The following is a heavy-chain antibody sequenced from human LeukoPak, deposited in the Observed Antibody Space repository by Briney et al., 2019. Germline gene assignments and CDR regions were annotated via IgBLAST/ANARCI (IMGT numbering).Heavy chain of an antibody. V-gene: IGHV3-30*02. Sequence: GGSLRLSCSASGFNLNTYAMHWVRQAPGQGLEWVAFMRPDGSDRFYADPVKGRFTISRDNSKNTLYLQMDSLRPEDTAMYYCTREGDFDYWGQGTLVTVSS. CDR1: GFNLNTYA. J-gene: IGHJ4*02. D-gene: IGHD1-26*01. CDR2: MRPDGSDR. CDR3: TREGDFDY.